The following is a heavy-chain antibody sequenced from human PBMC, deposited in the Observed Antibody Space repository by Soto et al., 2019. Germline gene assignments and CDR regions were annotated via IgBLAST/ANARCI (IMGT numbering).Heavy chain of an antibody. Sequence: GGSLRLSCAASGFTFSSYAMHWVRQAPGKGLEWVAVISYDGSNKYYADSVKGRFTISRDNSKNTLYLQMNSLGAEDTAVYYCARVEARSIAAPDYWGQGTLVTVSS. CDR3: ARVEARSIAAPDY. J-gene: IGHJ4*02. CDR2: ISYDGSNK. CDR1: GFTFSSYA. V-gene: IGHV3-30-3*01. D-gene: IGHD6-6*01.